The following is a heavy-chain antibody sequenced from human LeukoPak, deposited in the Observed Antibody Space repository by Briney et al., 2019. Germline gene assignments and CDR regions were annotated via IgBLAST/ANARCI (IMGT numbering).Heavy chain of an antibody. CDR2: TYHGGRS. Sequence: SETLSLTCTVSGYSISSDYYWGWIRQSPGKGLEWIGNTYHGGRSYSSPSLKSRVAISVDTSKNHFSLRLTSVTAADTAVYYCARVISAYFYGSESFYFDYWGQGTLATVSS. D-gene: IGHD3-10*01. J-gene: IGHJ4*02. CDR1: GYSISSDYY. CDR3: ARVISAYFYGSESFYFDY. V-gene: IGHV4-38-2*02.